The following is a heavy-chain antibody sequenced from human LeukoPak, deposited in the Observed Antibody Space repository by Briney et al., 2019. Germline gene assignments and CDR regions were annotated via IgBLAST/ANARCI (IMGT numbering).Heavy chain of an antibody. V-gene: IGHV4-61*02. CDR1: GGSISSGSYY. D-gene: IGHD1-26*01. J-gene: IGHJ4*02. CDR3: ARARGGGSYRGYYFDY. CDR2: IYTSGST. Sequence: SQTLSLTCTVSGGSISSGSYYWSWIRQPAGKGLGWIGRIYTSGSTNYNPSLKSRVTISVDTSKNQFSLNLSSVTAADTAVYYCARARGGGSYRGYYFDYWGQGTLVTVSS.